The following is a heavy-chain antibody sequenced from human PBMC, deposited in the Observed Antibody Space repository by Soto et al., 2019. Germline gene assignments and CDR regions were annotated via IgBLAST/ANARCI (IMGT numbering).Heavy chain of an antibody. V-gene: IGHV1-69*12. CDR2: IIPIFGTA. Sequence: QVQLVQSGAEVKKPGSSVKVSCKASGGTFSSYAISWVRQAPGQGLEWMGGIIPIFGTANYAETFQGRVTITADESTSTAYVELSSLRSEDTAVYDCASLDNIVVGPNWFDPWGQGTLVTVSS. CDR3: ASLDNIVVGPNWFDP. CDR1: GGTFSSYA. J-gene: IGHJ5*02. D-gene: IGHD2-15*01.